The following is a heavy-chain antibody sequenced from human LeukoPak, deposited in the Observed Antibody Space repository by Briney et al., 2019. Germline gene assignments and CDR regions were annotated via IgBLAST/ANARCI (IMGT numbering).Heavy chain of an antibody. J-gene: IGHJ4*02. V-gene: IGHV1-18*01. CDR1: GYTFKNYG. D-gene: IGHD2-15*01. CDR3: ARDDCSGGTCSVAFDF. CDR2: ITPFNGNR. Sequence: ASVKVSCKASGYTFKNYGISWVRLAPGVGLEWLGWITPFNGNRIYAWKFQDRVTMNTDTSTNTADLELRGLTSDDTAIYYCARDDCSGGTCSVAFDFWGQGTHVTVSS.